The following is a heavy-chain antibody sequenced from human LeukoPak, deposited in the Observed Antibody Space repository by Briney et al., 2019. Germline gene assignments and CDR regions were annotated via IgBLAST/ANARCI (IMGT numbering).Heavy chain of an antibody. J-gene: IGHJ4*02. CDR2: ISSSSSYI. D-gene: IGHD3-10*01. Sequence: GGSLRLSCAASGFTFSSYSMNWVRQAPGKGLEWVSSISSSSSYIYYADSVKGRFTISRDNAKNSLYLQMNSLRAEDTAVYYCARAYYGSGSYFSCWGQGTLVTVSS. V-gene: IGHV3-21*01. CDR1: GFTFSSYS. CDR3: ARAYYGSGSYFSC.